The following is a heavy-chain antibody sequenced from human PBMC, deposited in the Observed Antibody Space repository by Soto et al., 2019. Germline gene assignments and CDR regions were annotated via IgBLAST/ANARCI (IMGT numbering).Heavy chain of an antibody. D-gene: IGHD2-8*02. CDR3: ARTTYWGMEV. J-gene: IGHJ6*04. CDR2: IDPSDSYT. CDR1: VYRFTSDW. V-gene: IGHV5-10-1*01. Sequence: PGQALKISCTGAVYRFTSDWITCVRQKPGKGLEWMGRIDPSDSYTNYSPSFQGHVTISADKSISTAYLQWSSLKASDTAMYYCARTTYWGMEVWGKGTTVTVSS.